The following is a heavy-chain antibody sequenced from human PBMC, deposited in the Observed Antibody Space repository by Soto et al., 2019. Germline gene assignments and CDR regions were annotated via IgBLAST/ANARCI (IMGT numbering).Heavy chain of an antibody. J-gene: IGHJ4*02. Sequence: QVQLQQWGAGLLKPSETLSLTCAVYGGSFSGYYWTWIRQPPGTGLEWIGEINHSGSTNYNPSLKSRVTISVVTYKNQFSLKLTSVTAADTAVYYCARDKITGLFDYWGQGTLVTVSS. CDR1: GGSFSGYY. CDR2: INHSGST. D-gene: IGHD2-8*02. CDR3: ARDKITGLFDY. V-gene: IGHV4-34*01.